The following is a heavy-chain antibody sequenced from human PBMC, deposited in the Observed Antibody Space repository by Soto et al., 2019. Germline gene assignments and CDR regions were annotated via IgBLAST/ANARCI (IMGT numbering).Heavy chain of an antibody. V-gene: IGHV3-7*05. J-gene: IGHJ4*02. Sequence: GGSLRLSCAASGFTFSSYWMSWVRQAPGKGLEWVANIKQDGSEKYYVDSVKGRFTISRDNAKNSLYLQMNSLRAEDTAVYYCARVQIPYYYDSSGYYFDYWGQGTLVTVSS. D-gene: IGHD3-22*01. CDR3: ARVQIPYYYDSSGYYFDY. CDR2: IKQDGSEK. CDR1: GFTFSSYW.